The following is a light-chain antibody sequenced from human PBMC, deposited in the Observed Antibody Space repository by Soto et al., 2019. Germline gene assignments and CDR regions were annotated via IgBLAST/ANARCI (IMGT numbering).Light chain of an antibody. CDR3: QQYYTYST. CDR1: QNIRNL. Sequence: DIQLTQSPSTLSAAVGDSVTITCRASQNIRNLLAWYQQKPGKAPKPLIFHASTLKTGVPSRFGRSGSGAEFNFTITGLQPDDFATYFCQQYYTYSTFGPGTRLEIK. J-gene: IGKJ5*01. CDR2: HAS. V-gene: IGKV1-5*01.